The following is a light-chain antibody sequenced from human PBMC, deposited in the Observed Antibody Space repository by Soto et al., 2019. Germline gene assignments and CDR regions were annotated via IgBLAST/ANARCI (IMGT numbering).Light chain of an antibody. CDR1: QDISIY. CDR2: AAS. J-gene: IGKJ4*01. Sequence: DIQMTQSPSSLSAYAGDRITITCRASQDISIYLAWYRQRPGEVPKLLIYAASTLQSGVPSRFSGSRSGTEFTLTISSLQPEDVATYYCQKYNRAPLTFGGGTKVEIK. CDR3: QKYNRAPLT. V-gene: IGKV1-27*01.